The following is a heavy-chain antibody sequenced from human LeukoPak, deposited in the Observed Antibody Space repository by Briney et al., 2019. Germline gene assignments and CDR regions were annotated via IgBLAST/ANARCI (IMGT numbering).Heavy chain of an antibody. V-gene: IGHV3-21*01. Sequence: PGGSLRLSCAASGFTFSSYSMNWVRQAPGKGLEWVSSISSTGSYIFYADSVKGRFTISRDNSKNIVYLQMSNVRVEDTAVYYCAKDRSPGSYNSHNHGMDAWGQGTTVTVSS. CDR1: GFTFSSYS. CDR3: AKDRSPGSYNSHNHGMDA. CDR2: ISSTGSYI. J-gene: IGHJ6*02. D-gene: IGHD3-10*01.